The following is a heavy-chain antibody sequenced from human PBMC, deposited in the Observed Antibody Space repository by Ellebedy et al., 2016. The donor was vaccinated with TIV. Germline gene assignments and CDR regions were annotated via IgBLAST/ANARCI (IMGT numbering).Heavy chain of an antibody. J-gene: IGHJ4*02. CDR1: GFTFSSYW. D-gene: IGHD5-12*01. Sequence: GESLKISCAASGFTFSSYWMHWVRQAPGKGLVWVSRINSDGSSTSYADSVKGRFTISRDNSKNTLYLQMNSLRAEDTAVYYCAKGAGDYMLYYFDDWGQGTLVTVSP. V-gene: IGHV3-74*01. CDR2: INSDGSST. CDR3: AKGAGDYMLYYFDD.